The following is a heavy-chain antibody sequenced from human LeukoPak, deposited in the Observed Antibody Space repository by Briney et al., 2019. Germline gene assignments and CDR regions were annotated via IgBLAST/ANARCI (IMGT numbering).Heavy chain of an antibody. CDR1: GFTFSSYE. CDR2: IRYDGSNK. Sequence: GGSLRLSCAASGFTFSSYEMNWVRQAPGKGLEWVAFIRYDGSNKYYADSVKGRFTISKDISKNTLYLQMNSLRAEDTAIYYCAKDLRYSCDYWGQGTLVTVSS. CDR3: AKDLRYSCDY. V-gene: IGHV3-30*02. J-gene: IGHJ4*02. D-gene: IGHD2-21*01.